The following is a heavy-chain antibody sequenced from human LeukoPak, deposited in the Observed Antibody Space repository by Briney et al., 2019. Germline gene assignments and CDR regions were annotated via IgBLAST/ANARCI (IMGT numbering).Heavy chain of an antibody. V-gene: IGHV3-30*02. Sequence: GGSLRLSCAASGFTFSSYGMHWVRQAPGKGLEWVAFIRYDGSNKYYADSVKGRFTISRDNAKNSLYLQMNSLRAEDTAVYYCARARPFDIWGQGTMVTVSS. CDR3: ARARPFDI. CDR2: IRYDGSNK. J-gene: IGHJ3*02. CDR1: GFTFSSYG.